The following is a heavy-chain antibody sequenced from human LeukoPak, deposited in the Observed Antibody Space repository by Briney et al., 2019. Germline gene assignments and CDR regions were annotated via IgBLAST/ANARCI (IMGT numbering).Heavy chain of an antibody. V-gene: IGHV4-39*01. J-gene: IGHJ4*02. CDR3: ARWGKSSSWYDY. CDR1: GGSISSSSYY. Sequence: SETLSLTCTVSGGSISSSSYYWGWIRQPPGKGLEWIGSIYYSGSTYYNPSLESRVTISVDTSKNQFSLKLSSVTAADTAVYYCARWGKSSSWYDYWGQGTLVTVSS. CDR2: IYYSGST. D-gene: IGHD6-13*01.